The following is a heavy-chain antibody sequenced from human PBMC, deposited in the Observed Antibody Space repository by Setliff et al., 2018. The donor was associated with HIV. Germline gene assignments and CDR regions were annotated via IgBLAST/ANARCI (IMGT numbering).Heavy chain of an antibody. J-gene: IGHJ6*03. CDR2: IYYSGSA. Sequence: SETLSLTCTVSGDSISSSSDYWGWIRQPPGKGLEWIGTIYYSGSAYYNPSLKSRVSISVDTSKNQFSLNLSSVTAADTAVYYCARSPYYYYIDVWGKGTTVTVSS. CDR3: ARSPYYYYIDV. V-gene: IGHV4-39*01. CDR1: GDSISSSSDY.